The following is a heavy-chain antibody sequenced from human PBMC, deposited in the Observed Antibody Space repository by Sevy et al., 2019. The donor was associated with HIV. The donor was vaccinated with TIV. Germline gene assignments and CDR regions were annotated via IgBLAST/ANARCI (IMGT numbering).Heavy chain of an antibody. CDR3: ATSSNDDYQLLTFDY. CDR2: FDPEDGET. D-gene: IGHD2-2*01. V-gene: IGHV1-24*01. CDR1: GYTLTELS. J-gene: IGHJ4*02. Sequence: ASVKVSCKVSGYTLTELSMHWVRQAPGKGLEWMGGFDPEDGETIYAQKFQGRVTMTEETSTDTAYMELSSLRYEDTAVYYCATSSNDDYQLLTFDYWGQGTLVTVSS.